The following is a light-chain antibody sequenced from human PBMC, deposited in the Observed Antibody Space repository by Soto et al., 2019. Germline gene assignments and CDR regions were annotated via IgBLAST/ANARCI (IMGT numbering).Light chain of an antibody. J-gene: IGKJ1*01. V-gene: IGKV3-20*01. CDR3: HQYDSIVQT. Sequence: EIVLTQSPATLSLSPGERATLSCRASQSVRNSLLAWYQQKPGQPPWLLIYDASTRATATPERFSGSGSGTDFTLTISRLEPEDFAVYYCHQYDSIVQTFGQGTKVDIK. CDR2: DAS. CDR1: QSVRNSL.